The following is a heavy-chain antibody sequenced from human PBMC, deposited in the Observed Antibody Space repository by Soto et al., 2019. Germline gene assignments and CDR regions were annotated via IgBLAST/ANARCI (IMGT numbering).Heavy chain of an antibody. V-gene: IGHV3-30*18. D-gene: IGHD5-18*01. CDR3: AKGPPGGAMVTYRFDY. CDR2: ISYDGSNK. CDR1: GFTFSSYG. J-gene: IGHJ4*02. Sequence: PGGSLRLSCAASGFTFSSYGMHWVRQAPGKGLEWVAVISYDGSNKYYADSVKGRFTISRDNSKNTLYLQMNSLRAEDTAVYYCAKGPPGGAMVTYRFDYWSQGTLVTVSS.